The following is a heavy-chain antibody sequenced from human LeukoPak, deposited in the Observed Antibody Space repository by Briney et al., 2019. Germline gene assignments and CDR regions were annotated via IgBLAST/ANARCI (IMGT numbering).Heavy chain of an antibody. D-gene: IGHD3-3*01. V-gene: IGHV3-33*01. CDR3: ARLDYDFWSGPHYGMDV. J-gene: IGHJ6*02. CDR2: IWYDGGNK. Sequence: PGGSLRLSCAASGFTFSSYGMHWVRQAPGKGLEWVAVIWYDGGNKYYADSVKGRFTISRDNSKNTLYLQMNSLRAEDTAVYYCARLDYDFWSGPHYGMDVWGQGTTVTVSS. CDR1: GFTFSSYG.